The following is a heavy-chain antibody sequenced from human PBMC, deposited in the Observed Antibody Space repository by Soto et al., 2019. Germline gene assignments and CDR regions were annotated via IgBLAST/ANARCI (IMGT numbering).Heavy chain of an antibody. V-gene: IGHV1-8*01. D-gene: IGHD2-15*01. Sequence: QVQLVQSGAEVKKPGASVKVSCKASGYTFTSYDINWVRQAAGQGLEWIGWMNPNSGKAVYAQKCQGRVTMAGNTSISTGYMELSSLRSDDTAVYFCARGLVVVSATYWYFDLWGRGTLVTVSS. CDR1: GYTFTSYD. CDR3: ARGLVVVSATYWYFDL. CDR2: MNPNSGKA. J-gene: IGHJ2*01.